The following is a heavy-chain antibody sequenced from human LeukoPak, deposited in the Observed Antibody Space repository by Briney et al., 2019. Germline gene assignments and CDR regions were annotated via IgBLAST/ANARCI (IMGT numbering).Heavy chain of an antibody. V-gene: IGHV3-48*03. CDR1: GFTFSSYE. CDR3: ARDPVPDGMDV. J-gene: IGHJ6*02. Sequence: PGGSLRLSCAASGFTFSSYEMNWVRQAPGKGLEWVSFISGSGTTTYYADSVKGRFTISRDNAKNSLYLQMNSLRAEDTAVYYCARDPVPDGMDVWGQGTTVTVSS. CDR2: ISGSGTTT.